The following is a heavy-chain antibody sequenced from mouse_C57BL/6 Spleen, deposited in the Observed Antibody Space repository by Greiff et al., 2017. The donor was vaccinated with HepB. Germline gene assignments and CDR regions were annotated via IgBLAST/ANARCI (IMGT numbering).Heavy chain of an antibody. D-gene: IGHD1-1*01. Sequence: QVQLQQPGAELVRPGTSVKLSCKASGYTFTSYWMHWVKQRPGQGLEWIGVIDPSDSYTNYNQKFTGKATLTVDTSSSTAYMQLSSLTSEYSEVYYCAAGVVDYAMHYWAQGTSVTVSS. CDR2: IDPSDSYT. CDR3: AAGVVDYAMHY. J-gene: IGHJ4*01. V-gene: IGHV1-59*01. CDR1: GYTFTSYW.